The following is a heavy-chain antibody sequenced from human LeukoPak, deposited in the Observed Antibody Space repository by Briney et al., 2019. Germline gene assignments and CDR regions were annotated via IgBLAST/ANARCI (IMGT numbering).Heavy chain of an antibody. CDR3: ARVGTSWDYYYYMDV. CDR2: IYTSGST. V-gene: IGHV4-61*02. J-gene: IGHJ6*03. D-gene: IGHD6-13*01. Sequence: PSETLSLTCTVSGGSISSGSYYWSWIRQPAGKGLEWIGRIYTSGSTNYNPSLKSRVTISVDTSKNQFSLKLSSVTAADTAVYYCARVGTSWDYYYYMDVWGKGTTVTISS. CDR1: GGSISSGSYY.